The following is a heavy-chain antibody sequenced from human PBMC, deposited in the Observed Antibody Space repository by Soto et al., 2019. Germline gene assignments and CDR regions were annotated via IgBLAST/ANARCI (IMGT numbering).Heavy chain of an antibody. CDR1: GYTFTSYG. J-gene: IGHJ3*02. Sequence: VQLVQSGAEVKKPGASVKVSCKASGYTFTSYGISWVRQAPAQGLEWMGWISAYNGNTNYAQKLQGRVTMTTDTSTRTAYMELRSLRSDDTAVYYCERSHDSSGYYYDAFDIWGQGTMVTVSS. CDR2: ISAYNGNT. V-gene: IGHV1-18*04. D-gene: IGHD3-22*01. CDR3: ERSHDSSGYYYDAFDI.